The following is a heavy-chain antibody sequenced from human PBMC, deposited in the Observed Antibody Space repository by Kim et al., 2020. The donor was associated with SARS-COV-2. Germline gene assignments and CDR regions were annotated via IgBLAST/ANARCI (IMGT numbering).Heavy chain of an antibody. CDR3: AREGDRSALYESDC. J-gene: IGHJ4*02. Sequence: GGSLRLSCAASGFTFSSYNMNWVRQAPGKGLEWLSYISGQSGTIYYADSVKGRFTISRDNAKNSLYLQMNNLRAEDTAVYYCAREGDRSALYESDCWGQGTLVTVSS. CDR1: GFTFSSYN. V-gene: IGHV3-48*04. D-gene: IGHD3-22*01. CDR2: ISGQSGTI.